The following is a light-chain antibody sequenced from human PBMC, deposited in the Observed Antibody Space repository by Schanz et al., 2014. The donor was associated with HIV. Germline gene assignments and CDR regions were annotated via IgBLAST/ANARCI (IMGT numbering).Light chain of an antibody. CDR1: RSDVGGYDH. CDR3: CSFAGTIWV. J-gene: IGLJ3*02. V-gene: IGLV2-11*01. Sequence: QSVLTQPRSVSGSPGQSVAISCTGTRSDVGGYDHVSWYQQHPGKAPKLMIYGVTKRPSGVPDRFSGSKSGNTASLTISGLQAEDEADYFCCSFAGTIWVFGGGTKVTVL. CDR2: GVT.